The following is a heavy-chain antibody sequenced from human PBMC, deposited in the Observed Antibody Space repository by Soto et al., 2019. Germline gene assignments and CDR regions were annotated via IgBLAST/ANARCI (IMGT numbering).Heavy chain of an antibody. CDR1: GFTFSSYG. D-gene: IGHD6-25*01. CDR3: ARDPQQRLADSYYYGMDV. V-gene: IGHV3-30*03. J-gene: IGHJ6*02. Sequence: PGGSLRLSCAASGFTFSSYGMHWVRQAPGKGLEWVAVISYDGSNKYYADSVKGRFTISRDNSKNTLYLQMNSLRAEDTAVYYCARDPQQRLADSYYYGMDVWGQGTTVTVSS. CDR2: ISYDGSNK.